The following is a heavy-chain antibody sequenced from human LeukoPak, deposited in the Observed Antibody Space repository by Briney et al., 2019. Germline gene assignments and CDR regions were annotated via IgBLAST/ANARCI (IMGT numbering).Heavy chain of an antibody. CDR1: GYSFTSYW. CDR3: ARRPRITIFGVVTNGPVDY. V-gene: IGHV5-51*01. D-gene: IGHD3-3*01. Sequence: GASLKISCQGSGYSFTSYWIGGVRQLPGKGLGWVGINYTGDSDTRYSPSFQGHVTISADKSISPAYLQWSSLKASDTAMYYCARRPRITIFGVVTNGPVDYWGQGTLVTVSS. J-gene: IGHJ4*02. CDR2: NYTGDSDT.